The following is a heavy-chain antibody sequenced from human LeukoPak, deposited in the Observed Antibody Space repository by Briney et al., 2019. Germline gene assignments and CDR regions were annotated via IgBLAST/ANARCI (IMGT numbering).Heavy chain of an antibody. CDR1: GFTFSIYS. V-gene: IGHV3-21*01. CDR2: ISSSSYI. Sequence: GGSLTLSCAASGFTFSIYSMNCVRQAPGKGLEWVSSISSSSYIYYADSVKGRFTISRDKPKNSLNLQMNSLRAEDTAVYYCARDLDVVPAAHYYMDVWGKGTTVTVSS. D-gene: IGHD2-2*01. J-gene: IGHJ6*03. CDR3: ARDLDVVPAAHYYMDV.